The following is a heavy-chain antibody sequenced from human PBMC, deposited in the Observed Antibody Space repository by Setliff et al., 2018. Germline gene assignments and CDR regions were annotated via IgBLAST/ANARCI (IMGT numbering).Heavy chain of an antibody. CDR2: IYYSGST. Sequence: PSETLSLTCTVSGGSISSSSYYWVWIRQPPGKGLEWIGSIYYSGSTYYNPSLKSRVTVSVDTSKNQFSLKLSSVTAADTGVYYCASCRFQVPYNYWGQGTLVTVSS. CDR1: GGSISSSSYY. D-gene: IGHD2-2*02. J-gene: IGHJ4*02. CDR3: ASCRFQVPYNY. V-gene: IGHV4-39*01.